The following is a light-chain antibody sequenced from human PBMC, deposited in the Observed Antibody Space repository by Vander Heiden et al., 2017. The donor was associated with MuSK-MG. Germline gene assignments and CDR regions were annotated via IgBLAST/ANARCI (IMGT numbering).Light chain of an antibody. Sequence: IPMTQSPSSLSASVGDRVTITCRASQGIGNDVGWYQQKPGKAPKRLVYSTTSLQSGVPSRFSGSGSGTEFTLAISRLQPEDVATYFCLQYYTTPWTFGQGTKVEIK. V-gene: IGKV1-17*01. CDR2: STT. CDR3: LQYYTTPWT. J-gene: IGKJ1*01. CDR1: QGIGND.